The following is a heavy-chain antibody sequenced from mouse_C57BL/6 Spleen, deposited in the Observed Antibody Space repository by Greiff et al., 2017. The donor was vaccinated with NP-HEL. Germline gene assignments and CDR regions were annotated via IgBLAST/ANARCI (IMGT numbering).Heavy chain of an antibody. CDR1: GYSFTGYY. Sequence: EVKLQQSGPELVKPGASVKISCKASGYSFTGYYMNWVKQSPEKSLEWIGEINPSTGGTTYNQKFKAKATLTVEKSSSTAYMQLKSLTSEDSAVYYCARAYHSWFAYWGQGTLVTVSA. CDR2: INPSTGGT. CDR3: ARAYHSWFAY. J-gene: IGHJ3*01. V-gene: IGHV1-42*01.